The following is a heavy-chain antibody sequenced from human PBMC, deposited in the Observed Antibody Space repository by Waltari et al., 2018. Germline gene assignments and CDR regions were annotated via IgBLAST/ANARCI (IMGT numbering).Heavy chain of an antibody. CDR3: ARDRCDILTGYYWANWFDP. CDR1: GGSISSYY. Sequence: QVQLQESGPGLVKPSETLSLTCTVSGGSISSYYWSWIRQPAGTGLEWIGRIYTSGSTNYNPSLKSRVTMSVDTSKNQFSLKLSSVTAADTAVYYCARDRCDILTGYYWANWFDPWGQGTLVTVSS. CDR2: IYTSGST. J-gene: IGHJ5*02. V-gene: IGHV4-4*07. D-gene: IGHD3-9*01.